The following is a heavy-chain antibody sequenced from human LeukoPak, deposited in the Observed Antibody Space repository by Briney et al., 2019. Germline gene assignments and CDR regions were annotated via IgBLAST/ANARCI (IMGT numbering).Heavy chain of an antibody. CDR3: ARGVRYGSGSYYETYYYYYMDV. D-gene: IGHD3-10*01. Sequence: SETLSLTCTVSGGSISDHYWSWIRQPAGKGLEWIGRIYTSGSTNYNPSLKSRVTMSVDTSKNQFSLKLSSVTAADTAVYYCARGVRYGSGSYYETYYYYYMDVWGKGTTVTVSS. J-gene: IGHJ6*03. CDR1: GGSISDHY. V-gene: IGHV4-4*07. CDR2: IYTSGST.